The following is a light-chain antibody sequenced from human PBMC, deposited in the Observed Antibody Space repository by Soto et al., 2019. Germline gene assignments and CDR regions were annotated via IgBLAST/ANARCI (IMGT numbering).Light chain of an antibody. CDR2: DAF. Sequence: AIQLTQSPSSLSASVGDRVTITCRASQGISSALAWYQQKPGKAPKLLIYDAFSLESGVPSRFSGSGSGTEFTLTISSLQPEDFATYYCQQFNRYPFTFGPGTKVDIK. J-gene: IGKJ3*01. CDR1: QGISSA. V-gene: IGKV1-13*02. CDR3: QQFNRYPFT.